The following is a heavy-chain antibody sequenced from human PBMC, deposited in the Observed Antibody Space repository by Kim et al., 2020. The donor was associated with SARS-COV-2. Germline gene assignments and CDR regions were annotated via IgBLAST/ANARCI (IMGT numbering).Heavy chain of an antibody. D-gene: IGHD3-10*01. J-gene: IGHJ3*02. Sequence: NPTLESRVTISVDTSKNQFSLKLSSVTAADTAVYYCARWGMVRGVDAFDIWGQGTMVTVSS. V-gene: IGHV4-4*09. CDR3: ARWGMVRGVDAFDI.